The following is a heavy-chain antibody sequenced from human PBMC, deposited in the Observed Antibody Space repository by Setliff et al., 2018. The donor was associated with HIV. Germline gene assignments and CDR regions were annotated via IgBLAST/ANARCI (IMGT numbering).Heavy chain of an antibody. D-gene: IGHD3-3*01. CDR2: IHYSGSI. Sequence: SETLSLTCTVSGGSISSGVYYWSWIRHHPGKGLEWIGYIHYSGSIYYNPSLKSRVTISVDTSKNQFSLKLSSVTAADTAVYYCARVCPPVRYNFWSGYYPKAGYFDYWGQGALVTV. CDR3: ARVCPPVRYNFWSGYYPKAGYFDY. V-gene: IGHV4-31*03. CDR1: GGSISSGVYY. J-gene: IGHJ4*02.